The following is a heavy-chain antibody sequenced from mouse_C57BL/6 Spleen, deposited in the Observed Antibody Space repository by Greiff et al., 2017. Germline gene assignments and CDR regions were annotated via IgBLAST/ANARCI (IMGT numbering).Heavy chain of an antibody. CDR2: IDPSDSYT. D-gene: IGHD2-2*01. CDR3: ARPGGYPYYFDY. Sequence: VQLQQPGAELVKPGASVKLSCKASGYTFTSYWMQWVKQRPGQGLEWIGEIDPSDSYTNYNQKFKGKATLTVDTSSSTAYMQLSSLTSEDSAVYYCARPGGYPYYFDYWGQGTTLTVSS. V-gene: IGHV1-50*01. CDR1: GYTFTSYW. J-gene: IGHJ2*01.